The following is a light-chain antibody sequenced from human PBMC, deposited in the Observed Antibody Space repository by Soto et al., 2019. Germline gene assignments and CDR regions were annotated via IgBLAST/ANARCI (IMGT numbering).Light chain of an antibody. CDR2: GNS. V-gene: IGLV1-40*01. CDR1: SSNIGAGYD. Sequence: QSVLTQPPSVSGAPGQGVTISCIGSSSNIGAGYDVHWYQQVSGTAPKLLLYGNSNRPSGVPDRFSGSKSGTSASLAIIGLQTEDEADYYCQSYDSSLSGVLFGGGTQLTVL. J-gene: IGLJ2*01. CDR3: QSYDSSLSGVL.